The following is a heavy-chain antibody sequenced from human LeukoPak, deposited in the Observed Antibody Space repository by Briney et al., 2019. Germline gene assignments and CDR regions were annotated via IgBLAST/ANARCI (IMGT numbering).Heavy chain of an antibody. CDR1: GYTFVSYS. V-gene: IGHV1-18*01. CDR2: ISVYNGNT. D-gene: IGHD5-24*01. CDR3: ARTRRDGYNLFDY. J-gene: IGHJ4*02. Sequence: ASVKVSCKASGYTFVSYSITWVRQAPGQGLEWIGRISVYNGNTNYAQNLQGRITMTTDTSTSTAYMELRSLRSDDTAVYYCARTRRDGYNLFDYWGQGTLVTVSS.